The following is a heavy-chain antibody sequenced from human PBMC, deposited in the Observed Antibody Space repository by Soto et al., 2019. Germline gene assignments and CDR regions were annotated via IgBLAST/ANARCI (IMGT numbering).Heavy chain of an antibody. Sequence: QVQLQESGPGLVKASQTLSLTCTVSGGSISVGVYYWNWIRQLPGKGPEWIGYTYHTGSTYYNPSLESRVTISVDPSKNHFSLRLSSVTAADTAVYYCARIGNPDASLYFDYWGLGTLVTVSS. CDR1: GGSISVGVYY. CDR2: TYHTGST. CDR3: ARIGNPDASLYFDY. D-gene: IGHD2-2*01. V-gene: IGHV4-31*03. J-gene: IGHJ4*02.